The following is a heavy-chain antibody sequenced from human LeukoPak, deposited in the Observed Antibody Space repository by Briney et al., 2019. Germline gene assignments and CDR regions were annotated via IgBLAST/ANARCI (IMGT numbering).Heavy chain of an antibody. CDR3: AKDAETYCGGDCYSYFDY. J-gene: IGHJ4*02. Sequence: GGSLRLSCAASGFTFSDYYMSWIRQAPGKGLEWVSYISSSSSYTNYADSVKGRFTISRDNAKNSLYLQMNSLRAEDTAVYYCAKDAETYCGGDCYSYFDYWGQGTLVTVSS. CDR2: ISSSSSYT. CDR1: GFTFSDYY. V-gene: IGHV3-11*05. D-gene: IGHD2-21*02.